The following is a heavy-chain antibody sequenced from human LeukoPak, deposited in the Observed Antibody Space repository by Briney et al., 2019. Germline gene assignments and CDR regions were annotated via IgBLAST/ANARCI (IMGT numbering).Heavy chain of an antibody. J-gene: IGHJ4*02. V-gene: IGHV3-7*01. D-gene: IGHD1-26*01. Sequence: PGGSLRLSCAASGFTFNDAWMSWVRQAPGKGLEWVANIKQDGSEKYYVDSVKGRFTISRDNAKNSLYLQMNSLRAEDTAVYYCARNLRSEYSGKGVFDYWGQGTLVTVSS. CDR1: GFTFNDAW. CDR3: ARNLRSEYSGKGVFDY. CDR2: IKQDGSEK.